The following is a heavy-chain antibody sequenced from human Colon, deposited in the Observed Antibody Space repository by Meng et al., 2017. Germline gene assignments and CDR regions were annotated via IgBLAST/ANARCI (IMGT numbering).Heavy chain of an antibody. CDR2: IHYSGTT. Sequence: QVQLQESGPGLVKPSQTLSLTCTVSDGFTTSDDYYWTWIRQPPGKGLEWIGYIHYSGTTYYNPSLKSRIAISLDTSKNQFSLKLNSVTAADAAVYYCARDSPGGYGYFDSWGQGTLVIVSS. V-gene: IGHV4-30-4*01. CDR1: DGFTTSDDYY. J-gene: IGHJ4*02. CDR3: ARDSPGGYGYFDS. D-gene: IGHD5-12*01.